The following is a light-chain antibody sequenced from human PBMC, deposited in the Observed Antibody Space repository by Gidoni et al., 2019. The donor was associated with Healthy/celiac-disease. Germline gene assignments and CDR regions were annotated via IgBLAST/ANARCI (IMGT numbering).Light chain of an antibody. V-gene: IGLV3-21*04. CDR3: QVWDSSSDHLVV. J-gene: IGLJ2*01. CDR2: YDS. Sequence: SYVLTQPPSVSVAPGKTARITCGGNNIGSKSVHWYQQKPGQAPVLVIYYDSDRPSGIPERFSGSNSGNTATLTSSRVEAGDEADYYCQVWDSSSDHLVVFGGGTKLTVL. CDR1: NIGSKS.